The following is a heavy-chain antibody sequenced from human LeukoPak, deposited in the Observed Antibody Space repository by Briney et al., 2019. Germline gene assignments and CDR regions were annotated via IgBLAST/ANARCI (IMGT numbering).Heavy chain of an antibody. CDR1: GGSISSYY. V-gene: IGHV4-59*08. D-gene: IGHD2-15*01. Sequence: ETLSLTCTVSGGSISSYYWSWIRQPPGKGLEWIGYIYYSGSTNYNPSLKSRVTISVDTSKNQFSLKLSSVTAADTAVYYCARQWGGYGSSGCYYFDYWGQGTLVTVSS. CDR3: ARQWGGYGSSGCYYFDY. CDR2: IYYSGST. J-gene: IGHJ4*02.